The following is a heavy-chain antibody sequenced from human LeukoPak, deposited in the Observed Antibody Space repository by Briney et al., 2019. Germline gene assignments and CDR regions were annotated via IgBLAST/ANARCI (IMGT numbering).Heavy chain of an antibody. CDR1: GGTFSSYA. J-gene: IGHJ4*02. D-gene: IGHD3-10*01. Sequence: SVKVSCKASGGTFSSYAISWVRQAPGQGLEWMGGIIPIFGTANYAQKFQGRVTITTDESTSTAYMELSSLRCEDTAVYYCARAGIPAMVRGVIITLGYIDYWGQGTLVTVSS. CDR3: ARAGIPAMVRGVIITLGYIDY. V-gene: IGHV1-69*05. CDR2: IIPIFGTA.